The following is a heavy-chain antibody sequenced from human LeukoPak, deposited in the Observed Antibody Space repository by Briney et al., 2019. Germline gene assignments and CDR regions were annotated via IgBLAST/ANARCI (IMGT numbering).Heavy chain of an antibody. D-gene: IGHD3-10*01. V-gene: IGHV4-38-2*02. Sequence: SETLSLTCTVSGYSISSGYYWGWIRQPPGKGLEWIGSIYSSGSTYYNPSLKSRVIIIIDTPKNHFSLTLSSVTAADTAVYYCARSDGYGLVGIWGQGTMVTVSS. J-gene: IGHJ3*02. CDR2: IYSSGST. CDR1: GYSISSGYY. CDR3: ARSDGYGLVGI.